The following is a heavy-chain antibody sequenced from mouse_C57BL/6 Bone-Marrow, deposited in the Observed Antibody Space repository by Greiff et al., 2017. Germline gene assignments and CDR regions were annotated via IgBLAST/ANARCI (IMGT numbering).Heavy chain of an antibody. CDR1: GYTFTDHT. V-gene: IGHV1-78*01. D-gene: IGHD1-1*01. Sequence: VQLQESDAELVKPGASVKISCKVSGYTFTDHTIHWMKQRPEQGLEWIGYIYPRDGSTKYNEKFKGKATLTADKSSSTAYMQLNSLTSEDSAVYFCARRTLYYGSSYGYAMDYWGQGTSVTVSS. CDR3: ARRTLYYGSSYGYAMDY. J-gene: IGHJ4*01. CDR2: IYPRDGST.